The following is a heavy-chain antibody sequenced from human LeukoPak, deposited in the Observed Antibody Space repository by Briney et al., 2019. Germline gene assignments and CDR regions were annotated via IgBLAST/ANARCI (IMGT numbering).Heavy chain of an antibody. CDR2: IISIFGTA. J-gene: IGHJ4*02. V-gene: IGHV1-69*05. CDR1: GGTFSKYA. CDR3: ARAGVGGGFDY. D-gene: IGHD3-3*01. Sequence: ASVTVSYKASGGTFSKYAIRWVRQAPGQGREGMGGIISIFGTANYAQKFQGRVTITTDETTSTAYTELSSPRSEATAVYYCARAGVGGGFDYWGQGTLVTVSS.